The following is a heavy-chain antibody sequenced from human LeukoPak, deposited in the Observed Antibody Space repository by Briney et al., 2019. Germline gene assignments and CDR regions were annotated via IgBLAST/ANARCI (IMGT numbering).Heavy chain of an antibody. V-gene: IGHV3-23*01. Sequence: GGSLRLSCAASGFTFSSYAMSWVRQAPGKGLEWVSAISGSGGSTYYADSVKGRFTISRDNSKNTLYLQMNSLRAEDTAVYYCAKDLVVVPAAMRGSVGYWGQGTLVTVSS. D-gene: IGHD2-2*01. CDR2: ISGSGGST. CDR1: GFTFSSYA. CDR3: AKDLVVVPAAMRGSVGY. J-gene: IGHJ4*02.